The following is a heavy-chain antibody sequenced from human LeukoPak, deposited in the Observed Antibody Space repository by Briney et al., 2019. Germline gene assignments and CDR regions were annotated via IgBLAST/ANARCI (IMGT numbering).Heavy chain of an antibody. V-gene: IGHV3-66*01. CDR1: GFTVSSSY. Sequence: GGSLRLSCAVSGFTVSSSYMSWVRQAPEGKGLEWVSVIYSDGGTYYADSVKGRFTISRDNSKNMLYLQMNSLRAEDTGLYYCTRETGATDSWGQGALVTVSS. D-gene: IGHD1-26*01. CDR2: IYSDGGT. CDR3: TRETGATDS. J-gene: IGHJ4*02.